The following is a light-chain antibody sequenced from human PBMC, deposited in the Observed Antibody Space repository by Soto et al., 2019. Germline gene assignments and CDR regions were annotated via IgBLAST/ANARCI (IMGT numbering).Light chain of an antibody. Sequence: DIQMTQSPSSLSASVGDKVTITCRASQNVASYLNWYQQKLGTAPKVLIYATSTLKTGVPSRFSGSGSGTEFILTITSLQPEDFATYYCQQTYNTPLTFGGGTKVESK. V-gene: IGKV1-39*01. CDR3: QQTYNTPLT. CDR1: QNVASY. J-gene: IGKJ4*01. CDR2: ATS.